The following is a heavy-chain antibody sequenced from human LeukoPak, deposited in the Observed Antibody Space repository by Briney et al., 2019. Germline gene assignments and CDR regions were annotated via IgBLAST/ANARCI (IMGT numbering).Heavy chain of an antibody. Sequence: ASVKVSCKASGYTFTSDDINWVRRATGQGLEWMGWMDPKGGNTGYSQKFQGRVTMTRNIAISTAYLEISSLRPADTAVYYCARYGADTVGSGDAFDMWGQGTMVIVPS. D-gene: IGHD3-10*01. CDR3: ARYGADTVGSGDAFDM. CDR2: MDPKGGNT. CDR1: GYTFTSDD. V-gene: IGHV1-8*01. J-gene: IGHJ3*02.